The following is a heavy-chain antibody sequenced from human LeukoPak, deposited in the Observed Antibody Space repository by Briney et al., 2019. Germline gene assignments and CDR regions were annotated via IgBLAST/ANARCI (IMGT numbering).Heavy chain of an antibody. V-gene: IGHV4-59*01. CDR1: GGSTSSYY. D-gene: IGHD6-25*01. Sequence: SETLSLTCTVSGGSTSSYYWSWIRQPPGKGLEWIGYIYYSGSTNYNPSLKSRVTISVDTSKNQFSLKLSSVTAADTAVYYCAREHAAAADYWGQGTLVTVSS. J-gene: IGHJ4*02. CDR3: AREHAAAADY. CDR2: IYYSGST.